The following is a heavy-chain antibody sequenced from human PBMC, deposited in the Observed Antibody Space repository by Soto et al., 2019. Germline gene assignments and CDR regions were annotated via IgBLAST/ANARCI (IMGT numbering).Heavy chain of an antibody. CDR1: GYTFTGYY. V-gene: IGHV1-2*04. CDR2: INPNSGGT. CDR3: ARDPGSIAAAGNLFDY. Sequence: GASVKVSCKASGYTFTGYYMHWVRQAPGQGLEWMGWINPNSGGTNYAQKFQGWVTMTRDTSISTAYMELSRLRSDDTAVYYCARDPGSIAAAGNLFDYWGQGTLVTVSS. D-gene: IGHD6-13*01. J-gene: IGHJ4*02.